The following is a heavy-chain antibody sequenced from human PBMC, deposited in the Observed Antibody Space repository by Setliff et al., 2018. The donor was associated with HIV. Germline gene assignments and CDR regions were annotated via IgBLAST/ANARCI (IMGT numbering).Heavy chain of an antibody. CDR1: GFTFDDYG. J-gene: IGHJ6*03. CDR2: INWNGGST. D-gene: IGHD1-20*01. Sequence: PGGSLRLSCAASGFTFDDYGMSWVRQAPGKGLEWVSGINWNGGSTGYADSVRGRFTISRDNSKNTLYLQMHSPRGEDTAVYYCAKAFNSGPTNWNIDVWGTGTTVTVSS. CDR3: AKAFNSGPTNWNIDV. V-gene: IGHV3-20*04.